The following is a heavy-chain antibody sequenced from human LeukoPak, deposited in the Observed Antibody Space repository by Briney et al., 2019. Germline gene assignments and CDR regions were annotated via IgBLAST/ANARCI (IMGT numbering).Heavy chain of an antibody. J-gene: IGHJ6*03. CDR2: INWNGGST. CDR1: GFTFDDYT. Sequence: GGSLRLSCAASGFTFDDYTMSWVRQAPGKGLEWVSGINWNGGSTGYVDSVKGRFTISRDNAKNSLYLQMNSLGPEDTAVYYCARDPYSGNYGNYYYYYMDVWGKGTTVTISS. D-gene: IGHD1-26*01. CDR3: ARDPYSGNYGNYYYYYMDV. V-gene: IGHV3-20*04.